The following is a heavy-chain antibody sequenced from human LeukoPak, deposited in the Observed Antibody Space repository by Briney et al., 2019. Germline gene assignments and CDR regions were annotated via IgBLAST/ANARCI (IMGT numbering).Heavy chain of an antibody. J-gene: IGHJ6*03. CDR1: GGTFSSYA. V-gene: IGHV1-69*05. CDR3: ARGLLWFGARYYYYMDV. CDR2: IIPIFGTA. Sequence: SVKVSCKASGGTFSSYAISWARQAPGQGREWMGRIIPIFGTANYAQKLPGRVTITTDESTSTAYMELSSLRSEDTAVYYCARGLLWFGARYYYYMDVWGKGTTVTVSS. D-gene: IGHD3-10*01.